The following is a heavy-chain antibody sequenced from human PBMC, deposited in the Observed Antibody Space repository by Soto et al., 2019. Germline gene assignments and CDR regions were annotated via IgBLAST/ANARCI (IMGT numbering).Heavy chain of an antibody. D-gene: IGHD6-13*01. J-gene: IGHJ4*02. CDR3: APLGRGSSSWYWKDY. Sequence: QVQLQESGPGLVKPSQTLSLTCTVSGGSISSGGYYWSWIRQHPGKGLEWIGYIYYSGSTYYNPSLNSRVTISVDTSKNQFSLKLSSVTAADTAVYYCAPLGRGSSSWYWKDYWGKGTLVTVSS. CDR2: IYYSGST. CDR1: GGSISSGGYY. V-gene: IGHV4-31*03.